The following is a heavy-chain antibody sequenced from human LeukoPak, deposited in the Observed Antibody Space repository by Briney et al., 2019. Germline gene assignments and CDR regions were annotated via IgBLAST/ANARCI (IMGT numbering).Heavy chain of an antibody. CDR3: ARTGSGSYYERDY. J-gene: IGHJ4*02. V-gene: IGHV3-7*03. CDR1: GFTFSSYW. CDR2: IKQDGSGK. D-gene: IGHD3-10*01. Sequence: PGGSLRLSCAASGFTFSSYWMSWVRQAPGKGLEWVANIKQDGSGKYYVDSVKGRFTISRDNAKNSLYLQMNSLRAEDTAVYYCARTGSGSYYERDYWGQGTLVTVSS.